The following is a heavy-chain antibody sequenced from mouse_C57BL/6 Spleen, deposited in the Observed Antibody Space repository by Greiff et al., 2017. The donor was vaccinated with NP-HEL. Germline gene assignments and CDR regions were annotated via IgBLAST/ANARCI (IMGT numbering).Heavy chain of an antibody. J-gene: IGHJ3*01. CDR1: GYTFTEYT. Sequence: VQLQQSGAELVKPGASVKLSCKASGYTFTEYTIHWVKQRSGQGLEWIGWFYPGSGSIKYNEKFKDKATLTADKSSSTVYMELSRFTSEDSAVYFCARHEEMGYDCYYWFAYWGQGTLVTVSA. CDR2: FYPGSGSI. CDR3: ARHEEMGYDCYYWFAY. D-gene: IGHD2-3*01. V-gene: IGHV1-62-2*01.